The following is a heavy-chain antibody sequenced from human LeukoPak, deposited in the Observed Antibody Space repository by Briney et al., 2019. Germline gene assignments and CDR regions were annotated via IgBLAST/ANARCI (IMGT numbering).Heavy chain of an antibody. CDR1: GYTLTELP. D-gene: IGHD1-26*01. Sequence: ASEKLFCNVSGYTLTELPIHWARQAPAKGHEWMEGSAPDDGDTVYAQMFQGRVTMTEDTSSDTASMELSSLRSEDTAVYYGATGTSGSYYVGIVRPIDYWGQGTLVTVSS. CDR3: ATGTSGSYYVGIVRPIDY. V-gene: IGHV1-24*01. CDR2: SAPDDGDT. J-gene: IGHJ4*02.